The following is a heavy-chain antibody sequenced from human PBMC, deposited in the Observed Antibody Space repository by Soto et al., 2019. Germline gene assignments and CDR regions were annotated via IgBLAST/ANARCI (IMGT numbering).Heavy chain of an antibody. D-gene: IGHD4-17*01. CDR1: GFTFSSYG. CDR2: ISYDGSNK. V-gene: IGHV3-30*03. Sequence: GGSLRLSCAASGFTFSSYGMHWVRQAPGKGLEWVAVISYDGSNKYYADSVKGRFTISRDNSKNTLYLQMNSLRAEDTAVYYCARDLDYGDLLNYYYGMDVWGQGTTVTVSS. CDR3: ARDLDYGDLLNYYYGMDV. J-gene: IGHJ6*02.